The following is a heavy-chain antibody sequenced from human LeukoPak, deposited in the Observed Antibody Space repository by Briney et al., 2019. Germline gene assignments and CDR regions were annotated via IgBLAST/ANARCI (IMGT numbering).Heavy chain of an antibody. Sequence: GIIPIFGTANYAQKFQGRVTITADESTSTAYMELSSLRSEDTAVYYCARDGVVPAAGAFDIWGQGTMVTVSS. V-gene: IGHV1-69*01. D-gene: IGHD2-2*01. CDR3: ARDGVVPAAGAFDI. CDR2: IIPIFGTA. J-gene: IGHJ3*02.